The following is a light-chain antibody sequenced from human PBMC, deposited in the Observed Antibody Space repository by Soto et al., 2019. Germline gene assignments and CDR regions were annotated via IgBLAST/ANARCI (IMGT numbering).Light chain of an antibody. J-gene: IGLJ1*01. CDR1: SSDVGGYNY. CDR3: SSYTSTSPSIV. Sequence: QSVLTQPASVSGSPGQSITISCTGTSSDVGGYNYVSWYQQHPGKAPKLRIYEVSNRPSGVSHRFSASKSGNTASLPISGLQAEDEADYYCSSYTSTSPSIVLGTGTKVTVL. CDR2: EVS. V-gene: IGLV2-14*01.